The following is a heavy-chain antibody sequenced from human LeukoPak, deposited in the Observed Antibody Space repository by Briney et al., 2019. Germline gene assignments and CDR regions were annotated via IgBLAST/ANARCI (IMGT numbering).Heavy chain of an antibody. Sequence: PSETLSLTCTVSGGSISSYYWSWIRQPPGKGLEWIGYIYYSGSTNYNPSLKNRVTISVDTSKNQLSLKLSSVTAADTAVYYCARAGAAAGLFQHWGQGTLVTVSS. J-gene: IGHJ1*01. V-gene: IGHV4-59*01. CDR1: GGSISSYY. CDR3: ARAGAAAGLFQH. CDR2: IYYSGST. D-gene: IGHD6-13*01.